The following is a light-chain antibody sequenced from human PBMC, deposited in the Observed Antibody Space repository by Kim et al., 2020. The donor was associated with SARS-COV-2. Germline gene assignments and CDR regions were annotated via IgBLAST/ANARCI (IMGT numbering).Light chain of an antibody. CDR2: DAS. CDR3: QQYTNSWT. Sequence: ASVGDRVPITCRASQSIGTWLAWYQQKSGKAPKVLIYDASTLESGVPSRFSGSGSGTEFTLTISSLQPDDFATYYCQQYTNSWTFGQGTKVDIK. V-gene: IGKV1-5*01. J-gene: IGKJ1*01. CDR1: QSIGTW.